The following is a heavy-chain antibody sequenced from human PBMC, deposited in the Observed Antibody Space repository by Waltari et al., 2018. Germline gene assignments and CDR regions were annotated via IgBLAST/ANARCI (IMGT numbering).Heavy chain of an antibody. CDR2: IYYSGST. D-gene: IGHD2-2*01. CDR3: AIDLGVGVPAAANWFDP. J-gene: IGHJ5*02. Sequence: QVQLQESGPGLVKPSETLSLTCTVSGGSISSYYWSWIRQPPGKGLEWIGYIYYSGSTNNNPSSMSVVTISVDTSKNQCSLKLSSVTAADTAVEYCAIDLGVGVPAAANWFDPWGQGTLVTVSS. V-gene: IGHV4-59*01. CDR1: GGSISSYY.